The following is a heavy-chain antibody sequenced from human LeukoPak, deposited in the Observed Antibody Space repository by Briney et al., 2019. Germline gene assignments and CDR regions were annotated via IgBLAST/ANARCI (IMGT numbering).Heavy chain of an antibody. CDR3: ARDCSDTGCYNTAFDY. Sequence: GGSLRLSCAASGFTFSNNWMHWVRQAPGKGLVWVSRISRDGSSTSYADSVKGRFTISRDNAKNTLYLQMNTLRAEDTAVYYCARDCSDTGCYNTAFDYWGQGTLVTVSS. V-gene: IGHV3-74*01. D-gene: IGHD2-2*02. CDR2: ISRDGSST. J-gene: IGHJ4*02. CDR1: GFTFSNNW.